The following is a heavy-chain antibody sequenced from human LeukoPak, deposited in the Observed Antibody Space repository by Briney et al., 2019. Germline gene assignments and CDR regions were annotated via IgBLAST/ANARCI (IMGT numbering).Heavy chain of an antibody. Sequence: GGSLRLSCAASGFTFSSYAMSWVRQAPGKGLEWVSAISGSGGSTYYADSVKGRFTISRDNSKNTLYLQMNSLRAEDTAVYYCAQGGIAAAGTFRFDLWGQGTLVTVSS. CDR2: ISGSGGST. CDR3: AQGGIAAAGTFRFDL. V-gene: IGHV3-23*01. CDR1: GFTFSSYA. J-gene: IGHJ5*02. D-gene: IGHD6-13*01.